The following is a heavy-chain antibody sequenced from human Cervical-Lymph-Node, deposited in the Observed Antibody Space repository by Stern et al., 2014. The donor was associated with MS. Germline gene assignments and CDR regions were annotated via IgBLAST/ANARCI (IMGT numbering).Heavy chain of an antibody. CDR2: ISSYNGGT. J-gene: IGHJ4*02. CDR1: GYTISIYG. V-gene: IGHV1-18*01. Sequence: QVQLVQSGAEVKKPGASVKVSCKASGYTISIYGISWVRQAPGQGLEWVGWISSYNGGTNYAQRVQDRVTMTTDTSTNTAYMELRSLTSDDTAVYYCATEGGNDFDYWGQGTLVPVSS. D-gene: IGHD3-16*01. CDR3: ATEGGNDFDY.